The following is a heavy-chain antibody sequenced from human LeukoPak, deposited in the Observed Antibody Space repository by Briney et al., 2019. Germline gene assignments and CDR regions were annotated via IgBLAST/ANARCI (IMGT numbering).Heavy chain of an antibody. Sequence: GGSLRLSCAASGFTFSSYAMSWVRQAPGKGLEWVSAISGSGGSTYYADSVKGRFTISRANSKTTLYMQMNSLRAEDTAVYYCAKEGDILTGYAGFDYWGQGTLVTVSS. V-gene: IGHV3-23*01. J-gene: IGHJ4*02. D-gene: IGHD3-9*01. CDR1: GFTFSSYA. CDR2: ISGSGGST. CDR3: AKEGDILTGYAGFDY.